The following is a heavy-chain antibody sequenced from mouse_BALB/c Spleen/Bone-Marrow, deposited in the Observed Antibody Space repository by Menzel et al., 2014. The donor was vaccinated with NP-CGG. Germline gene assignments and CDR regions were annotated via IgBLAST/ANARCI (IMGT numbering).Heavy chain of an antibody. CDR2: IYPGNSDT. J-gene: IGHJ2*01. CDR1: GYTFSNYW. V-gene: IGHV1-5*01. D-gene: IGHD3-1*01. Sequence: EVKLLESGTVLARPGAAVKMSCKASGYTFSNYWMHWVKQRPGQGLEWIGTIYPGNSDTTYNQKFKSKATLTAVTSTSTAYMELSSLTNEDSAVYYCTTLARNKFDYWGQGTTLTVSS. CDR3: TTLARNKFDY.